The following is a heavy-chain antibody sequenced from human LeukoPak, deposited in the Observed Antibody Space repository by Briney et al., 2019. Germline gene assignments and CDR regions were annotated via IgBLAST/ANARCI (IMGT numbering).Heavy chain of an antibody. Sequence: RVSLRLSCATSGFTFTSHAMPWVRQAPGKGLAWVSGISRTNGRTYYGDSAKGRFTVTRDNSRDTLYLQMHSLRAEDAAVYFCERGACGSECYYRLDVWGQGTTVTVS. V-gene: IGHV3-23*01. CDR3: ERGACGSECYYRLDV. D-gene: IGHD6-19*01. CDR1: GFTFTSHA. CDR2: ISRTNGRT. J-gene: IGHJ6*02.